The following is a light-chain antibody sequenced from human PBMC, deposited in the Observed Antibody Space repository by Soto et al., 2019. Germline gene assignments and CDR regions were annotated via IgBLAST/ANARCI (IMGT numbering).Light chain of an antibody. V-gene: IGKV1-27*01. CDR2: AAS. J-gene: IGKJ1*01. CDR1: QDIGNS. CDR3: QKYNRAPRT. Sequence: DIQMTQSPSSLSAPIGDRVTITCRASQDIGNSLAWFQQKPGKAPKVLIFAASFLQSGAPSRFSGSGFGTDFTLTISSLQSEDGATYYCQKYNRAPRTFGQGTEVEIK.